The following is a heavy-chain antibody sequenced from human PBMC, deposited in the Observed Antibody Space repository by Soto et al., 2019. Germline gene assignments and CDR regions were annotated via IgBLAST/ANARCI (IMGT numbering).Heavy chain of an antibody. V-gene: IGHV1-3*01. CDR1: CYTFTNYA. CDR2: INAGNGNT. D-gene: IGHD2-15*01. CDR3: AIAGYVYHRDVLDV. Sequence: GASVKVSCKASCYTFTNYAMHWLSQAPGQRLEWMGWINAGNGNTKYSQKFQGRVTITRDTSASTAYMELSSLRSEDTAVYYCAIAGYVYHRDVLDVWGQGTTDTVSS. J-gene: IGHJ6*02.